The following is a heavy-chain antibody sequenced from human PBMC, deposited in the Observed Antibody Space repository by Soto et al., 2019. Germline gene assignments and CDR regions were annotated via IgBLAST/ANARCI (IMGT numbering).Heavy chain of an antibody. CDR2: ISGSGGIT. CDR3: ASYCSGGSCYSLVRKY. Sequence: PVWPLRVSCSASLFTFSSYAMSLVLQDPGKWLEWVSAISGSGGITYYADSVKGRFTISRDNSKNTLYLQMNSLRAEDTAVYYCASYCSGGSCYSLVRKYWGQGTLVTVSS. V-gene: IGHV3-23*01. J-gene: IGHJ4*02. CDR1: LFTFSSYA. D-gene: IGHD2-15*01.